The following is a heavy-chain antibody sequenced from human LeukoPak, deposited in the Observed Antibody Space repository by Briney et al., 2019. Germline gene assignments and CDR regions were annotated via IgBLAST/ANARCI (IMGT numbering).Heavy chain of an antibody. Sequence: GGSLRLSCAASGFTFSSYSMNWVRQAPGKGLEWVSSISSSSSYIYHADSVKGRFTISRDNAKNSLYLQMNSLRAEDTAVYYCARVNSGWYGGSFDYWGQGTLVTVSS. CDR1: GFTFSSYS. CDR2: ISSSSSYI. D-gene: IGHD6-19*01. J-gene: IGHJ4*02. CDR3: ARVNSGWYGGSFDY. V-gene: IGHV3-21*01.